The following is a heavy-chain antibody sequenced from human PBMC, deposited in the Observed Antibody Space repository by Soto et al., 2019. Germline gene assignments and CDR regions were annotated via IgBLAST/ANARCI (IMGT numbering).Heavy chain of an antibody. CDR3: AHLPWKQLWPRAPVVY. D-gene: IGHD5-18*01. CDR2: ICWDDDK. V-gene: IGHV2-5*02. J-gene: IGHJ4*02. Sequence: PTLVNPTQTLTLTCTFSGFSLSTSGVGVGWIRQPPGKALEWLGIICWDDDKRYSPSLKSRVTITKDTFKNQLVLTMTNMDPVDTATYYCAHLPWKQLWPRAPVVYWGQGTPVTVSS. CDR1: GFSLSTSGVG.